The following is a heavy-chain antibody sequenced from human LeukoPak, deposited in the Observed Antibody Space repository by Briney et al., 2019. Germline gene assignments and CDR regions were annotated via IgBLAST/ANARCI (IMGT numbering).Heavy chain of an antibody. Sequence: GGSLRLSCAASGFTFSGYAMSWVRQAPGKGLEWVSAISGSGGSTYYADSVKGRFTISRDNSKNTLYLQMNSLRAEDTAVYYCAKGSSGWSSPDAFDIWGQGTMVTVSS. CDR2: ISGSGGST. CDR1: GFTFSGYA. V-gene: IGHV3-23*01. D-gene: IGHD6-19*01. J-gene: IGHJ3*02. CDR3: AKGSSGWSSPDAFDI.